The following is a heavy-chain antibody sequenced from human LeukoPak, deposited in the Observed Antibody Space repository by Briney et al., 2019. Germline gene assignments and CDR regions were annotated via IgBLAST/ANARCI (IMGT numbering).Heavy chain of an antibody. CDR1: GYSFSNYW. D-gene: IGHD2-2*02. Sequence: GESLKISCKGSGYSFSNYWIGWVRQMPGKGLEWMGIIHPGDSATRYISSFQGQVTISADKSISTAYLQWSSLKASDTAMYYCARQYCRGTNCYTGSSYYLDYWGQGTLVTVSS. J-gene: IGHJ4*02. V-gene: IGHV5-51*01. CDR2: IHPGDSAT. CDR3: ARQYCRGTNCYTGSSYYLDY.